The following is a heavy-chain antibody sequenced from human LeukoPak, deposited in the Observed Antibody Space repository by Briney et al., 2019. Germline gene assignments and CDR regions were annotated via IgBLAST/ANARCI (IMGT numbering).Heavy chain of an antibody. CDR2: INHSGST. V-gene: IGHV4-34*01. J-gene: IGHJ5*02. CDR3: ARGMVRRNNWFDP. CDR1: GFTFSDYN. Sequence: GSLRLSCAASGFTFSDYNMSWIRQPPGKGLEWIGEINHSGSTNYNPSLKSRVTISVDTSKNQFSLKLSSVTAADTAVYYCARGMVRRNNWFDPWGQGTLVTVSS. D-gene: IGHD3-10*01.